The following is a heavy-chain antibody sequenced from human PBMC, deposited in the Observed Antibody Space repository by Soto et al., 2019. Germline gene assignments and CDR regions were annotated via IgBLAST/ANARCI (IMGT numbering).Heavy chain of an antibody. CDR1: GYIFTGYY. Sequence: AASVKVSCKASGYIFTGYYMHWVRQAPGQGLEWMGWINPNSGGTNYAQKFQGWVTMTRDTSIRTAYMELSRLRSDDTAVSYCAREDSDYYFWSGYQAGRYSGNVGGRGTTVTV. D-gene: IGHD3-3*01. V-gene: IGHV1-2*04. CDR3: AREDSDYYFWSGYQAGRYSGNV. J-gene: IGHJ6*02. CDR2: INPNSGGT.